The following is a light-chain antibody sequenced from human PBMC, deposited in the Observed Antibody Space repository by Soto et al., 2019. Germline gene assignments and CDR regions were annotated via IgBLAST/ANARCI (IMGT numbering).Light chain of an antibody. CDR3: SSFTSRFTFV. V-gene: IGLV2-14*01. Sequence: QCARPQTPSLSGARGAALTISCTAASSDVGAYNYVSWYQQHPGKAHKVMIFEVSHRPSGVSNRFSGSKSGNTASLTISGLQAEDEADYYCSSFTSRFTFVFGTGTKVNV. CDR2: EVS. CDR1: SSDVGAYNY. J-gene: IGLJ1*01.